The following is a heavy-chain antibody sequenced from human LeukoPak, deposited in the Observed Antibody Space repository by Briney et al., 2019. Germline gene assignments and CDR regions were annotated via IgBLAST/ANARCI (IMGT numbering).Heavy chain of an antibody. CDR3: ARGPHCSGGSCYRLDY. CDR1: GASISSGGYS. D-gene: IGHD2-15*01. Sequence: SETLSLTCAVSGASISSGGYSWSWIRQPPGKGLEWIGYIYHSGSTYYNPSLKSRVTISVDRSKNQFSLKLSSVTAADTAVYYCARGPHCSGGSCYRLDYWGQGTLVTVSS. CDR2: IYHSGST. V-gene: IGHV4-30-2*01. J-gene: IGHJ4*02.